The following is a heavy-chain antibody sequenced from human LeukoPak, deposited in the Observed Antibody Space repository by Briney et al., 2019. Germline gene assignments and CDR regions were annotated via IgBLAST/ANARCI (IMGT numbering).Heavy chain of an antibody. D-gene: IGHD1-26*01. CDR1: GFTFSSYA. J-gene: IGHJ4*02. Sequence: GGSLRLSCAASGFTFSSYAMHWVRQAPGKGLEWVAVISYDGSNKYYADSVKGRFTISRDNSKNTLYLQMNSLRAEDTAVYYCATIKDQWGGYFDYWGQGTLVTVSS. CDR2: ISYDGSNK. V-gene: IGHV3-30-3*01. CDR3: ATIKDQWGGYFDY.